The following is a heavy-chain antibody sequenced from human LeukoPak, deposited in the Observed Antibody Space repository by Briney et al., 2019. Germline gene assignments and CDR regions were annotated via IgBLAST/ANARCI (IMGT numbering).Heavy chain of an antibody. CDR1: GFTFSSYS. CDR2: ISSSSSYI. CDR3: ARRSQWLVQGAFDI. Sequence: GGSLRLSCAASGFTFSSYSMNWVRQAPGKGLEWVSSISSSSSYIYYADSVKGRFTISRDNTKNSLYLQMNSLRAEDTAVYYCARRSQWLVQGAFDIWGQGTMVTVSS. J-gene: IGHJ3*02. D-gene: IGHD6-19*01. V-gene: IGHV3-21*01.